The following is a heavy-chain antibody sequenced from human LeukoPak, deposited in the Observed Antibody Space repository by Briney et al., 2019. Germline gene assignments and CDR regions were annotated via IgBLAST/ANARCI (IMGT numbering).Heavy chain of an antibody. CDR2: IYYSGST. J-gene: IGHJ3*02. D-gene: IGHD2-2*01. CDR3: ARIPTNAVPAAHNGFDI. Sequence: SETPSLTCTVSGGSISSYYWSWIRQPPGKGLEWIGYIYYSGSTNYNPSLKSRVTISVDTSKNQFSLKLSSVTAADTAVYYCARIPTNAVPAAHNGFDIWGQGTMLTVSS. CDR1: GGSISSYY. V-gene: IGHV4-59*08.